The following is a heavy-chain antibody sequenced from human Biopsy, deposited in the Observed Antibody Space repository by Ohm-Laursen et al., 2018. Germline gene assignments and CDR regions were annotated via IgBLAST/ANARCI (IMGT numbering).Heavy chain of an antibody. Sequence: SLRLSCSASGFTFTSYALHWVRQAPGKGLEWEAVISYDGSGEYYADSLQGRFIISRDNPNNTVDLQKNSLRAEDTAVYFCARDGKRWDYSTYFSWHFDLWGRGTLVTVSS. J-gene: IGHJ2*01. V-gene: IGHV3-30*03. CDR1: GFTFTSYA. CDR3: ARDGKRWDYSTYFSWHFDL. D-gene: IGHD4-11*01. CDR2: ISYDGSGE.